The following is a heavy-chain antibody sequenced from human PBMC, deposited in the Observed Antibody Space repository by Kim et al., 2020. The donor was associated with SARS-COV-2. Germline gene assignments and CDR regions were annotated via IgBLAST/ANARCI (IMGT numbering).Heavy chain of an antibody. CDR3: ARGRDFYGSGRAMSH. D-gene: IGHD3-10*01. CDR1: GFTFSSYS. V-gene: IGHV3-30*04. CDR2: ISYDGSDK. J-gene: IGHJ4*02. Sequence: GGSLRLSCEISGFTFSSYSMHWVRQAPGKGLEWVAIISYDGSDKNYADSVKGRITISRDNSKNTLYLQMNSLKPEDTAVYYCARGRDFYGSGRAMSHWGQGTLVTVSS.